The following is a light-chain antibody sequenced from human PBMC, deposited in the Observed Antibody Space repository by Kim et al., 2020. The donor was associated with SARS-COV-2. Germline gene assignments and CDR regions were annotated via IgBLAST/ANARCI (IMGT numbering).Light chain of an antibody. Sequence: SFRDTDTIPCRASQSIHNYLNWYQHKPGQAPKVLIFAASSLQGGVPSRFRGGGSGTEFTLTISSLQREDFATYYCQQSYSTLPLSFGGGTKVDIK. CDR3: QQSYSTLPLS. CDR1: QSIHNY. J-gene: IGKJ4*01. CDR2: AAS. V-gene: IGKV1-39*01.